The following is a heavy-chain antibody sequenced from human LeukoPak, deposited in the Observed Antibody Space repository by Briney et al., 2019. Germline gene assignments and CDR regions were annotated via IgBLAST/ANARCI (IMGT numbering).Heavy chain of an antibody. V-gene: IGHV3-30-3*01. CDR3: ARDIDCSSTSCYRAYGMDV. J-gene: IGHJ6*02. CDR1: GFTFSSYA. Sequence: GGSLRLSCAASGFTFSSYAMHWVRQAPGKGLEWVAVISYDGSNKYYADSVKGRFTISRDNSKNTLYLQMNSLRAEDTAVYYCARDIDCSSTSCYRAYGMDVWGQGTTVTVSS. CDR2: ISYDGSNK. D-gene: IGHD2-2*02.